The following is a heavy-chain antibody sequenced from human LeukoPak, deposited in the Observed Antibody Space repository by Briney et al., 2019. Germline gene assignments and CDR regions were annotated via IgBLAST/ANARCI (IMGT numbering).Heavy chain of an antibody. CDR1: GGSFSSSNYY. CDR2: ISYTAIT. Sequence: SETLSLTCTVSGGSFSSSNYYWGWIRQPPGKGLEWIGSISYTAITYHNPSLKSRITISVDTSKSRFSLNLSSVTAADTAVYYCARIPPPGYSSSWYVDYWGQGTLVTVSS. D-gene: IGHD6-13*01. V-gene: IGHV4-39*01. CDR3: ARIPPPGYSSSWYVDY. J-gene: IGHJ4*02.